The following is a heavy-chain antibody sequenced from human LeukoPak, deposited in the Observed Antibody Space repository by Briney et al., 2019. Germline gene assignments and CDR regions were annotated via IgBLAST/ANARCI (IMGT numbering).Heavy chain of an antibody. D-gene: IGHD6-19*01. J-gene: IGHJ3*02. Sequence: ASVKVSCKASGYTFISYGVSWVRQAPGQGLEWMGWISAYNHNVKYAQKFQGRVTMTTDTSTSTAYMELSSLRSEDTAVYYCARVDEVGSGWYGAFDIWGQGTMVTVSS. CDR1: GYTFISYG. CDR2: ISAYNHNV. V-gene: IGHV1-18*01. CDR3: ARVDEVGSGWYGAFDI.